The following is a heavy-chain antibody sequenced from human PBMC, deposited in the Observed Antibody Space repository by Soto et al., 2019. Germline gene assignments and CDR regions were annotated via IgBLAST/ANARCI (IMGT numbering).Heavy chain of an antibody. J-gene: IGHJ4*02. Sequence: PSETLSLTCAVYGGSFSGYYWSWIRQPPGKGLEWIGEINHSGSTNYNPSLKSRVTISVDTSKNQFSLKLSSVTAADTAVYYCARGPYYYDSSGYYPFDYWGQGTLVTAPQ. CDR2: INHSGST. CDR3: ARGPYYYDSSGYYPFDY. D-gene: IGHD3-22*01. V-gene: IGHV4-34*01. CDR1: GGSFSGYY.